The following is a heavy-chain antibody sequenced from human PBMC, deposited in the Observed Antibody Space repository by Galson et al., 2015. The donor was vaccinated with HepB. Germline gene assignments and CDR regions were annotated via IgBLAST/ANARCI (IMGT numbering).Heavy chain of an antibody. J-gene: IGHJ6*02. Sequence: SVKVSCKASGYTFTGYYMHWVRQAPGQGLEWMGWINPNSGGTNYAQKFQGRVTITRDTSISTAYMELSRLRSDDTAVYYCSRDQCTSTGCYEYYYYGMDVWGQGTTVTVSS. CDR3: SRDQCTSTGCYEYYYYGMDV. V-gene: IGHV1-2*02. D-gene: IGHD2-2*01. CDR1: GYTFTGYY. CDR2: INPNSGGT.